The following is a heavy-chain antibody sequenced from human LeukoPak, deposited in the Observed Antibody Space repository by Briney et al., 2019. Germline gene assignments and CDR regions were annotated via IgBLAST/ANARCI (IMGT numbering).Heavy chain of an antibody. CDR3: ARDGGDSRGYYYYGMDV. CDR1: GFTFSSYA. J-gene: IGHJ6*02. Sequence: SGGSLRLSCAASGFTFSSYAMSWVRQAPGKGLEWVAVISYDGSNKYYADSVKGRFTISRDNSKNTLYLQMNSLRAEDTAVYYCARDGGDSRGYYYYGMDVWGQGTTVTVSS. V-gene: IGHV3-30-3*01. CDR2: ISYDGSNK. D-gene: IGHD2-21*02.